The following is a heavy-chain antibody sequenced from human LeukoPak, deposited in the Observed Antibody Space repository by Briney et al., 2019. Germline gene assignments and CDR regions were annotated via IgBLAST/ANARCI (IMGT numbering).Heavy chain of an antibody. CDR1: GFTFSSYW. CDR3: ARDFDEDTMIGIVVAPFDY. D-gene: IGHD6-19*01. V-gene: IGHV3-21*01. J-gene: IGHJ4*02. CDR2: ISSSSSYI. Sequence: GGSLRLSCAASGFTFSSYWMHWVRQAPGKGLEWVSSISSSSSYIYYADSVKGRFTISRDNAKNSLYLQMNSLRAEDTAVYYCARDFDEDTMIGIVVAPFDYWGQGTLVTVSS.